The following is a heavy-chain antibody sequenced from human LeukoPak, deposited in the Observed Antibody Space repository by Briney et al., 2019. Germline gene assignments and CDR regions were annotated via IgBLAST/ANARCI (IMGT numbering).Heavy chain of an antibody. CDR1: GYTFTNYG. D-gene: IGHD3-9*01. CDR2: ISAYNGHT. J-gene: IGHJ4*02. CDR3: ARDLLGSATGYSPGAWDY. Sequence: ASVKVSCKASGYTFTNYGISWVRQAPGQGLEWMGWISAYNGHTKYAQKVQGRVTMTRDTSTSTAYMELRSLRSDDTAVYYCARDLLGSATGYSPGAWDYWGQGTLVTVSS. V-gene: IGHV1-18*01.